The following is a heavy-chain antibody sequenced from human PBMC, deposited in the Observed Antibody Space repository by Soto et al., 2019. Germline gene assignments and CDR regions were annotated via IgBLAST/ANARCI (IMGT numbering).Heavy chain of an antibody. Sequence: EVQLVESGGGLVQSGGSLRLSCAASGFTFSSYSMNWVRQAPGKGLEWVSYISSSSSNIYYADSVKGRFTIARDNAKNSIYLQMNSLRAEDTAVYYCAREDVYCSGGSCGWFDPWGQGTLVTVSS. V-gene: IGHV3-48*04. CDR1: GFTFSSYS. CDR3: AREDVYCSGGSCGWFDP. CDR2: ISSSSSNI. D-gene: IGHD2-15*01. J-gene: IGHJ5*02.